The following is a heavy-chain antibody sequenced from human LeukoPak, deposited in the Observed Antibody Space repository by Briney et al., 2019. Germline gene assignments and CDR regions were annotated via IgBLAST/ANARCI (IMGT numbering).Heavy chain of an antibody. CDR1: GFTFSSYA. V-gene: IGHV3-23*01. CDR2: IIGSGGST. D-gene: IGHD6-19*01. J-gene: IGHJ4*02. Sequence: GGSLRLSCAASGFTFSSYAVSWVRQAPGKGLEWVSAIIGSGGSTYYADSVKGRFTISRDNSKNTLYLQMNSLGAEDTAVYYCAKDPVLGTGWYGFYFDYWGQGTLVTVSS. CDR3: AKDPVLGTGWYGFYFDY.